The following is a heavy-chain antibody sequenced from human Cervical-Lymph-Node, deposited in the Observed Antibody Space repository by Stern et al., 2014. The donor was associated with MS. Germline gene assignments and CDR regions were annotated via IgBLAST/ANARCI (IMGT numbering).Heavy chain of an antibody. J-gene: IGHJ4*02. Sequence: VQLVQSGAEVKKPGESLKISCKLSGYSFTIYYIAWVRQMPGKGLEWMGVIYPDDSDTAYSPSFQGQVTISADKSIAPAYLQWSSLRASDTAMYYCARHVQGFDYWGQGTLVTVSS. CDR1: GYSFTIYY. CDR3: ARHVQGFDY. V-gene: IGHV5-51*01. CDR2: IYPDDSDT.